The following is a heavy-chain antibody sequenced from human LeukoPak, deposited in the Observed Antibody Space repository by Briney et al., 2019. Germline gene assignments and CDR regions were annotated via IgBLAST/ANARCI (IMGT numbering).Heavy chain of an antibody. CDR3: TRTSSLYDY. CDR1: GFTFTDYA. D-gene: IGHD1-7*01. V-gene: IGHV3-23*01. CDR2: LSRSGDTT. J-gene: IGHJ4*02. Sequence: PGGSLRLSCAASGFTFTDYAMSWVRQAPGKGLEWVSALSRSGDTTNYADSVKGRFTISRDNSKSTLHLQMNSLRAEDTAVYYCTRTSSLYDYWGQGTLVTVSS.